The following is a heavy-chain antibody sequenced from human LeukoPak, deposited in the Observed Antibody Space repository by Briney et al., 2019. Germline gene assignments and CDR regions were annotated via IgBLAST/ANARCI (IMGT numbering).Heavy chain of an antibody. CDR2: ISSSGSSI. Sequence: GGTLRLSCAVSGFTFSSYEMHWVRQAPGKGLEWISYISSSGSSIYYEDSVKGRFTICRDNGKNSLYLQMSSLRAEDAAVYYCARVHYNTAMVDIDYWGQGTLVTVSS. CDR1: GFTFSSYE. V-gene: IGHV3-48*03. J-gene: IGHJ4*02. CDR3: ARVHYNTAMVDIDY. D-gene: IGHD5-18*01.